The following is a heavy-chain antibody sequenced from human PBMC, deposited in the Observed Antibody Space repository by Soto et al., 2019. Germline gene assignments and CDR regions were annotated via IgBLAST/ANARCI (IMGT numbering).Heavy chain of an antibody. CDR3: ARGPLPYPTDDY. J-gene: IGHJ4*02. CDR1: GGSISSGDYY. Sequence: SETLSLTCTVSGGSISSGDYYWSWIRQPPGKGLEWIGYIYYSGSTYYNPSLKSRVTISVDTSKNQFSLKLSSVTAADTAVYYCARGPLPYPTDDYWGQGTQVTVSS. CDR2: IYYSGST. D-gene: IGHD1-26*01. V-gene: IGHV4-30-4*01.